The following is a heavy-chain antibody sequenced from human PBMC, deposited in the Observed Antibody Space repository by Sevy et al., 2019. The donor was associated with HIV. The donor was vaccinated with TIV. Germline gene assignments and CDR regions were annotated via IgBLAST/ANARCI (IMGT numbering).Heavy chain of an antibody. Sequence: GGSLRLSCAASGFTVSSNYMSWVRQAPGKGLEWVSVIYSGGSTDYADSVKGRFTISRVNSKNTLYLQMNSLRAEDTAVYYCARVGSWFFFDYWGQGTLVTVSS. CDR2: IYSGGST. CDR3: ARVGSWFFFDY. D-gene: IGHD6-13*01. J-gene: IGHJ4*02. V-gene: IGHV3-53*01. CDR1: GFTVSSNY.